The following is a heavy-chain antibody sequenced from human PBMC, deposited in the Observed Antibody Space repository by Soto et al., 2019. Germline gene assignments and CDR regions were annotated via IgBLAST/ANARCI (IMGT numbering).Heavy chain of an antibody. CDR3: ARDGGADRLYYYYGMDV. Sequence: GASVKVSCKASGYTFTSYAMHWVRQAPGQRLEWMGWINAGNGNTKYSQKFQGRVTITRDTSASTAYMELSSLRSEDTAVYYCARDGGADRLYYYYGMDVWGQGTTVTVSS. J-gene: IGHJ6*02. V-gene: IGHV1-3*01. D-gene: IGHD3-3*01. CDR1: GYTFTSYA. CDR2: INAGNGNT.